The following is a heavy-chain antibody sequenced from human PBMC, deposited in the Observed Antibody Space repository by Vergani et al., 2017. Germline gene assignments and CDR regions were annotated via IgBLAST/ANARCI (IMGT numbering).Heavy chain of an antibody. V-gene: IGHV3-21*01. D-gene: IGHD2-15*01. J-gene: IGHJ3*02. CDR3: ARVLGYCSGGNCYGQAFDI. Sequence: EVQLVDSGGGLVKPGGSLRLSCAASGFTFSSYSMNWVRQAPGKGLGWVSSISSSSGYIYYADSVKGRFTISRDNAKNSLCLQMTSLRAEDTAVYYCARVLGYCSGGNCYGQAFDIWGQGTMVTVSS. CDR1: GFTFSSYS. CDR2: ISSSSGYI.